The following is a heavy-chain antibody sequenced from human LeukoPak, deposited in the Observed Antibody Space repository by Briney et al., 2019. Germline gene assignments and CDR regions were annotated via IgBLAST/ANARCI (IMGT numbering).Heavy chain of an antibody. V-gene: IGHV4-61*02. CDR3: ARFHYFDNSGYFYGE. CDR2: IYTSGST. D-gene: IGHD3-22*01. Sequence: KSSETLSLTCTVSGGSISSGSYYWSWIRQPAGKGLEWIGRIYTSGSTNYNPSLKSRVTISVDTSKNQFSLKLSSVTAADTAVYYCARFHYFDNSGYFYGEWGQGTLVTVSS. J-gene: IGHJ4*02. CDR1: GGSISSGSYY.